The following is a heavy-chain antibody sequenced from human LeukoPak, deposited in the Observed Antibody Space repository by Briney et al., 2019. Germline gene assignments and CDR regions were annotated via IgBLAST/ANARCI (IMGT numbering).Heavy chain of an antibody. Sequence: SETLSLTCTVSGGSINSGIYFWSWIRQPAGKGLEWIGHIYTSGSTSYNPSLKSRLTISVDTSMNQFSLKLSSATAADTAVYYCARGGDYYDSKLPMDYWGQGTLVTVSS. V-gene: IGHV4-61*09. J-gene: IGHJ4*02. D-gene: IGHD3-22*01. CDR3: ARGGDYYDSKLPMDY. CDR1: GGSINSGIYF. CDR2: IYTSGST.